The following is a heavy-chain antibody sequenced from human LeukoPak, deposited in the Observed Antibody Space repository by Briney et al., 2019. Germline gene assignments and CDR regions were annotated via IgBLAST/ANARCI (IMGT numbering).Heavy chain of an antibody. Sequence: SETLSLTCTVSGGSISSYYWSWIRQPPGKGLEWIGYIYYSGSTNYNPSLKIRVTISVDTSKNQFSLKLSSVTAADTAVYYCARVWSSGYNWFDPWGQGTLVSVSS. CDR1: GGSISSYY. CDR3: ARVWSSGYNWFDP. CDR2: IYYSGST. V-gene: IGHV4-59*01. J-gene: IGHJ5*02. D-gene: IGHD3-3*01.